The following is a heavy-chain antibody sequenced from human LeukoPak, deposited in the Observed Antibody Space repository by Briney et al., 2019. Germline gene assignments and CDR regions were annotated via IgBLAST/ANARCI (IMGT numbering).Heavy chain of an antibody. CDR2: INHSGST. D-gene: IGHD3-9*01. J-gene: IGHJ4*02. CDR1: GGSFSGYY. V-gene: IGHV4-34*01. CDR3: AAGYYDILTGYKDY. Sequence: PSETLSLTCAVYGGSFSGYYWSWIRQPPGKGLEWTGEINHSGSTNYNPSLKSRVTISVDTSKNQFSLKLSSVTAADTAVYYCAAGYYDILTGYKDYWGQGTLVTVSS.